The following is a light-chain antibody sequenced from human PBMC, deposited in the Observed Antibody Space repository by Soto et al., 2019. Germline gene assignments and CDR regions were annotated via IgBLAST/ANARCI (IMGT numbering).Light chain of an antibody. V-gene: IGKV2-28*01. Sequence: VVFTQSPLSLPFTPGEPASMSCISSQILLHTNGINYLHWYLQKPGQSPQLLIYLGSHRASGVPDRFSGSGSGTEYTLRISRVEAEDVGIYYCMQALQKPSTFGQGTKVDIK. CDR2: LGS. CDR3: MQALQKPST. CDR1: QILLHTNGINY. J-gene: IGKJ1*01.